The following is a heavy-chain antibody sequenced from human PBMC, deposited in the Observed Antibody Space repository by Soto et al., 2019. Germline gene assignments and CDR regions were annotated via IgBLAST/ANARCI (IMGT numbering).Heavy chain of an antibody. J-gene: IGHJ6*03. CDR3: ARGSSSPPSAYYMDV. Sequence: ASVKVSCKASGYTFTSYAMHWVRQAPGQRLEWMGWINAGNGNTKYSQKFQSRVTITRDTSASTAYMELSSLRSEDTAVYYCARGSSSPPSAYYMDVWGKGTTVTVSS. CDR1: GYTFTSYA. D-gene: IGHD6-6*01. V-gene: IGHV1-3*01. CDR2: INAGNGNT.